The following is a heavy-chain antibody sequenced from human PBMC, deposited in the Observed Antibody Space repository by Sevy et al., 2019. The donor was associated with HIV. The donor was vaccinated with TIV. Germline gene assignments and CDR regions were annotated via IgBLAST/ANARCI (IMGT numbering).Heavy chain of an antibody. CDR1: GFTFSSYR. D-gene: IGHD1-1*01. J-gene: IGHJ4*02. Sequence: GGSLRLSCAASGFTFSSYRMTWVRQAPGKGLEWVSCISSTSAYINYADSVKGGFTISRDNAKNLLYLQMDSLIAEDTAVYYCARAVLEISTWRSDYWGQGTLVTVSS. V-gene: IGHV3-21*01. CDR2: ISSTSAYI. CDR3: ARAVLEISTWRSDY.